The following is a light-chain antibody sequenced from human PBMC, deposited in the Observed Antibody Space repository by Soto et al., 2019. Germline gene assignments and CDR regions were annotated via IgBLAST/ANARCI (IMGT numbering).Light chain of an antibody. CDR3: QQYNSYSPGFT. Sequence: DIQMTQSPSTLSASVGDRVTITCRASQSISSWLAWYQQKPGKAPKLLIYKASSLESWVPSRFSGSGSRTEFTITISSLQPDDFATYSCQQYNSYSPGFTFGGGTKVEIK. CDR1: QSISSW. CDR2: KAS. V-gene: IGKV1-5*03. J-gene: IGKJ4*01.